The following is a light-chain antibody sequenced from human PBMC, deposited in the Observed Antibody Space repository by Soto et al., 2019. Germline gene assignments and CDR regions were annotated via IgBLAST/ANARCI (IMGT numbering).Light chain of an antibody. CDR3: SSYSRSAIGV. Sequence: QAVVTQPASVSGSPGQSITISCTGTSSDVGLYNFVSWYQQHPGKAPKLMIYDVGARPSGVSHRFSGSKSGNTASLTISGLRAEDEADYYCSSYSRSAIGVFGTGTKLTVL. V-gene: IGLV2-14*03. J-gene: IGLJ1*01. CDR1: SSDVGLYNF. CDR2: DVG.